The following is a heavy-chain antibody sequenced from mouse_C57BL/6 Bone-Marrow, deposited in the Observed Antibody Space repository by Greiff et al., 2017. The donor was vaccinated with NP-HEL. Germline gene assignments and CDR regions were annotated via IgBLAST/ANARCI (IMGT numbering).Heavy chain of an antibody. V-gene: IGHV14-2*01. J-gene: IGHJ4*01. Sequence: EVQLQQSGAELVKPGASVKLSCTASGFNIKDYYMHWVKQRTEQGLEWIGRFDPEDGETKYAPKFQGKDTITADTSSNTAYLQLSSLTYEDTAVYYCDPNETENYYAMDYWGQGTSVTVSS. CDR3: DPNETENYYAMDY. CDR2: FDPEDGET. CDR1: GFNIKDYY.